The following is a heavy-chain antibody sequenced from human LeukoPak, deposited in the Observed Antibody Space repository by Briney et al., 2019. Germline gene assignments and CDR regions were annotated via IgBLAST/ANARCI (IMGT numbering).Heavy chain of an antibody. CDR2: ISAYNGNT. Sequence: ASVKVSCKASGYTFTSYGISWVRQAPGQGLEWMGWISAYNGNTNYAQKLQGRVTMTTDTSTSTAYMELRSLRSDDTAVYYCARSRGYCSGGSCYSAHKPFDYWGQGTLVTVSS. CDR3: ARSRGYCSGGSCYSAHKPFDY. V-gene: IGHV1-18*01. CDR1: GYTFTSYG. J-gene: IGHJ4*02. D-gene: IGHD2-15*01.